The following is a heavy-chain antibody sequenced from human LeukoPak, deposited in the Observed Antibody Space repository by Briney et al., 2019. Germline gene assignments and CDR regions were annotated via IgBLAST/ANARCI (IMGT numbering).Heavy chain of an antibody. Sequence: GGSLRLSCAASGFTFSSYGMHWVRQAPGKGLEWVAVIWYDGSNKYYADSVKGRFTISRDNSKNTLYLQMNSLGAEDTAVYYCARDAHSSGWYGDWYFDLWGRGTLVTVSS. CDR2: IWYDGSNK. D-gene: IGHD6-19*01. CDR1: GFTFSSYG. V-gene: IGHV3-33*01. J-gene: IGHJ2*01. CDR3: ARDAHSSGWYGDWYFDL.